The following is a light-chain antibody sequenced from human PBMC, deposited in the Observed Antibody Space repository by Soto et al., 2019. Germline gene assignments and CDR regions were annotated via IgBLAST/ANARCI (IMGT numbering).Light chain of an antibody. CDR1: QSISNW. CDR2: DVS. Sequence: DIQMTQSPSTLSASIGDRVIITCRASQSISNWLAWYQQKPGKAPKLLIYDVSSLKSGVPSRFSGSGSGTEFILTITNLQPDDFATYYCQQYGSYWLTFGGGTKVDIK. CDR3: QQYGSYWLT. J-gene: IGKJ4*01. V-gene: IGKV1-5*01.